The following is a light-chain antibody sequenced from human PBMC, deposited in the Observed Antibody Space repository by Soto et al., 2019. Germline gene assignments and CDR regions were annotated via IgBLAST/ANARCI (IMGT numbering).Light chain of an antibody. CDR2: AAS. CDR1: QTISSY. Sequence: DIQMTQSPSSLSASVGDRVTITCRASQTISSYLNWYQQQPGKAPNLLIYAASNLQSGVPSRFSGSGSGTDFALTISSLQPEDFATYYCQQSYSTPWTFGGGTKVEIK. V-gene: IGKV1-39*01. J-gene: IGKJ4*01. CDR3: QQSYSTPWT.